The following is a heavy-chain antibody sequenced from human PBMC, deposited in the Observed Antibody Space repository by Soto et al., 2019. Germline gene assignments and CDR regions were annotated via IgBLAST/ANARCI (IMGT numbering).Heavy chain of an antibody. D-gene: IGHD3-10*01. J-gene: IGHJ6*02. V-gene: IGHV1-18*04. CDR3: ARDLYYGSGSYYPPYYYYGMDV. Sequence: ASVKVSCKASGYTLTSYGISWVRQAPGQGLEWMGWISAYNGNTNYAQKLQGRVTMTTDTSTSTAYMELRSLRSDDTAVYYCARDLYYGSGSYYPPYYYYGMDVWGQGTTVTVSS. CDR2: ISAYNGNT. CDR1: GYTLTSYG.